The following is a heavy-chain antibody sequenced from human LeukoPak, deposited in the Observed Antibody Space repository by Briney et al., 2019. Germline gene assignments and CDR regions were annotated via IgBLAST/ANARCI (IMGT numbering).Heavy chain of an antibody. CDR1: RFTFRSHG. CDR2: ISYDGNVK. V-gene: IGHV3-30*18. D-gene: IGHD6-6*01. J-gene: IGHJ4*02. CDR3: AKDVLWSRYRSSSFED. Sequence: PGGSLRLSCAASRFTFRSHGMHWVRQAPGKGLEWVALISYDGNVKFYADSVKGRFTISRDNSRNTLDLQMDSLRAEDTAVYYCAKDVLWSRYRSSSFEDWGQGTLVTVSS.